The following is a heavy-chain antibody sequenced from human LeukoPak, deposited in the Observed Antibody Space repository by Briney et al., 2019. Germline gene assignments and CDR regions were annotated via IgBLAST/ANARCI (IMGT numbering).Heavy chain of an antibody. J-gene: IGHJ4*02. CDR3: ARVNDYDSGSLYRPIDY. D-gene: IGHD3-10*01. V-gene: IGHV3-21*01. Sequence: GGSLRLSCAASGFTFSSYSMNWVRQAPGKGLEWVSSTSSSSSYIYYADSVKGRFTISRDNVKNSLYLQMNSLRAEDTAVYSCARVNDYDSGSLYRPIDYWGQGTLVTVSS. CDR2: TSSSSSYI. CDR1: GFTFSSYS.